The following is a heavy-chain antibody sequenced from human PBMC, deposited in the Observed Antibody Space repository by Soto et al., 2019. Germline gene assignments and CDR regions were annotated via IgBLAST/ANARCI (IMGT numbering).Heavy chain of an antibody. J-gene: IGHJ5*02. CDR3: AKDKGSYYYDSSGYNWFDP. D-gene: IGHD3-22*01. CDR2: ISWNSGSI. V-gene: IGHV3-9*01. Sequence: SLRLSCAASGFPFDDYAMHWVRQAPGKGLEWVSGISWNSGSIGYADSVKGRFTISRDNAKNSLYLQMNSLRAEDTALYYCAKDKGSYYYDSSGYNWFDPWGQGTQVTVSS. CDR1: GFPFDDYA.